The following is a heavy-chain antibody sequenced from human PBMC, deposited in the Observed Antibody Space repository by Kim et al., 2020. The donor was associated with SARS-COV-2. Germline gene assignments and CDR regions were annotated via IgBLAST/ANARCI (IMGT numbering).Heavy chain of an antibody. CDR1: GGSISSYY. J-gene: IGHJ4*02. CDR3: ARASYGSFYFAS. CDR2: IYYSGST. D-gene: IGHD3-10*01. Sequence: SQTLSLTCTVSGGSISSYYWSWIRQPPGKGLEWIGYIYYSGSTNYNPSLKSRVTISVDTSKNPFSLPLRSVPASAPAVYSCARASYGSFYFASWGPGHLVP. V-gene: IGHV4-59*01.